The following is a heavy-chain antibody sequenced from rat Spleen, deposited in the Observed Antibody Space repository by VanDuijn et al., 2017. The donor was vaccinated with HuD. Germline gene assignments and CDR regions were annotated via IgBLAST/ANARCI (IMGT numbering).Heavy chain of an antibody. Sequence: QVQLKESGPGLVQPSQTLSLTCTVAGFSLTSYNVHWVRQPPGRGLEWMGRMRFNGDPSYNSALRSRLSISRDTSKNQVFLEMNSLQTDDTGTYYCARYNSGFDYGGQGVMVTVSS. J-gene: IGHJ2*01. CDR2: MRFNGDP. V-gene: IGHV2-63*01. CDR3: ARYNSGFDY. CDR1: GFSLTSYN. D-gene: IGHD4-3*01.